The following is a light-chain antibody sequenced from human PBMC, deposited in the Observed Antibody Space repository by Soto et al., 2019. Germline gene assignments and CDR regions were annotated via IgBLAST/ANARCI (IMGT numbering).Light chain of an antibody. CDR2: DAS. CDR1: QSISSW. Sequence: DIQMTQSPSTLSASVGDRVTITCRASQSISSWLAWYQQKPGKAPKLLIYDASSLESGVPSRFSGSGSGTEFTLTISSLQTDDFATYSCQQYNRYPYTFGQGTKLEIK. V-gene: IGKV1-5*01. CDR3: QQYNRYPYT. J-gene: IGKJ2*01.